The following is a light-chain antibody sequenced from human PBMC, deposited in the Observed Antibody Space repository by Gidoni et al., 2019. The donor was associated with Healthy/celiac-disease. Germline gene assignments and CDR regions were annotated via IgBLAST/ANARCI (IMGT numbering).Light chain of an antibody. J-gene: IGKJ4*01. CDR3: QQYKSYPLT. CDR1: QSISSW. CDR2: KAS. Sequence: DIQMTQSPSTLSASVGYRVTITCRASQSISSWLAWYQQKPGKAPKLLIYKASSLESGVPSRFSGSGSGTEFTLTISSLQPDDFATYYCQQYKSYPLTFGGGTKVEIK. V-gene: IGKV1-5*03.